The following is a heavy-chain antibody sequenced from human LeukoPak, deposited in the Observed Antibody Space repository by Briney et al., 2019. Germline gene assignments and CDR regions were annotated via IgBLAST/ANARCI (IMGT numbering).Heavy chain of an antibody. J-gene: IGHJ4*02. CDR3: ASATGIALRPPN. CDR2: IYPGDSET. CDR1: GYNFTNYC. D-gene: IGHD6-6*01. Sequence: GESLKISCKVSGYNFTNYCIAWVRQMPGKGLEWMGHIYPGDSETRYSPSFQGQVTISVDKSITTAYLQWSGLKASDTAMYYCASATGIALRPPNWGQGTLVTVSS. V-gene: IGHV5-51*01.